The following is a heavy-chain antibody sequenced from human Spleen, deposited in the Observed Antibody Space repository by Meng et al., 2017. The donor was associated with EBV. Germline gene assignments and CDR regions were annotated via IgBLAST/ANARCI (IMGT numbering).Heavy chain of an antibody. V-gene: IGHV1-18*01. CDR1: HYTFSDYH. Sequence: LVPSGGEVKQFGASGKVSCKASHYTFSDYHINWVRQAPGQGLEWMGCISTYNGGTKYAQKFQGRVTMTTDTSTTTVYMALRSLRSDDTAVYYCARDGPGYGYFDFWGQGSLVTVSS. D-gene: IGHD5-18*01. J-gene: IGHJ4*02. CDR3: ARDGPGYGYFDF. CDR2: ISTYNGGT.